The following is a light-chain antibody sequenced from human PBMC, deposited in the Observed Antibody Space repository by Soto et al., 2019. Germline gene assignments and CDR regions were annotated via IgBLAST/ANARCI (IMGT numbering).Light chain of an antibody. CDR1: QSVLYSSNNKNY. V-gene: IGKV4-1*01. CDR3: QQYYTIPRT. CDR2: WAS. J-gene: IGKJ1*01. Sequence: DIVMTQSPDSLAVSLGERVTINCKSSQSVLYSSNNKNYLAWYQQKPGQPPKLLIYWASTRESGVPDRISGSGSGTDFTLTISSLQAEDVAVYYCQQYYTIPRTFGQGTKVEIK.